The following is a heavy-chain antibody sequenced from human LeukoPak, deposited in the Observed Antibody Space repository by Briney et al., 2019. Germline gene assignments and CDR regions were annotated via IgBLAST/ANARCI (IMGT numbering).Heavy chain of an antibody. CDR2: INSDGSSR. J-gene: IGHJ5*02. V-gene: IGHV3-74*01. D-gene: IGHD1-26*01. CDR3: ARVEKKLIVGSTNHWFDP. CDR1: GFTFSSYR. Sequence: PGRSLRLSCAAFGFTFSSYRMHWVCQAPGKGLVGVSRINSDGSSRHYADSVKGRFTISRDNAKNTLYLQMNSLRADDTAVYYCARVEKKLIVGSTNHWFDPWGQGTLVTVSS.